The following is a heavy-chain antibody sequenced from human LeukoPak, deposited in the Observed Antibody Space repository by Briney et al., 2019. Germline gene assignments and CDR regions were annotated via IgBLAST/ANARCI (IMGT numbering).Heavy chain of an antibody. CDR1: GGSISSGGYY. CDR2: IYYSGST. J-gene: IGHJ4*02. V-gene: IGHV4-31*03. CDR3: ARLGDYYDSSGYYYLKPFVGGPPPDY. D-gene: IGHD3-22*01. Sequence: SQTLSLTCTVSGGSISSGGYYWSWIRQHPGTGLEWIGYIYYSGSTYYNPSLKSRVTISVDTSKNQFSLKLSSVTAADTAVYYCARLGDYYDSSGYYYLKPFVGGPPPDYWGQGTLVTVSS.